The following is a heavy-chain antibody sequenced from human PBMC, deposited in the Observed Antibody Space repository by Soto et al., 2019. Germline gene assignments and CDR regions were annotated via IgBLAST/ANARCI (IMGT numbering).Heavy chain of an antibody. Sequence: GGSLRLSCAASGFTFSNQAMSWVRQAPGKGLEWVSAISGNGGSTYYADSVKGRFTISRDNSKNTLYLQMNSLRAEDTAVYYCATEGAYSSSWPMVDYWGQGTLVTVSS. CDR1: GFTFSNQA. CDR3: ATEGAYSSSWPMVDY. D-gene: IGHD6-13*01. J-gene: IGHJ4*02. V-gene: IGHV3-23*01. CDR2: ISGNGGST.